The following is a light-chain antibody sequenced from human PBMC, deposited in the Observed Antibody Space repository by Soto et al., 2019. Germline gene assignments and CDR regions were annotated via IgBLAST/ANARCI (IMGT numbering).Light chain of an antibody. CDR2: GAS. V-gene: IGKV3-15*01. CDR1: QSVGSN. Sequence: EVVLTQSPSTVSVSPGAGATLSCRASQSVGSNLAWYHQKPGQTPRVLIYGASTRAIGIPARFSGSGSGSDFTLTNRSLQSEDFAVYYCQQYNKWPLTFGPGTKVDIK. J-gene: IGKJ3*01. CDR3: QQYNKWPLT.